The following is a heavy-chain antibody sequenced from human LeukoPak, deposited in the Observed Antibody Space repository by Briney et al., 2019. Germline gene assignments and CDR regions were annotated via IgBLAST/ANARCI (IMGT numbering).Heavy chain of an antibody. J-gene: IGHJ4*02. CDR3: ARDNYDILTGYSYFDH. CDR1: GGSISSYY. V-gene: IGHV4-4*07. D-gene: IGHD3-9*01. CDR2: IYTSGST. Sequence: SETLSLTCTVSGGSISSYYWSWIRQPAGKGLEWIGRIYTSGSTNYNPSLKSRVTMSVDTSKNQFSLKLSSVTAAVTAVYYCARDNYDILTGYSYFDHWGQGTLVTVSS.